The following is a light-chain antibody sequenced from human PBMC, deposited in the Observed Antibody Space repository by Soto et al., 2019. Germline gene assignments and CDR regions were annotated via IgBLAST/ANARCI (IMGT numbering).Light chain of an antibody. CDR1: QSISSW. CDR3: QQYNSYST. CDR2: DAS. V-gene: IGKV1-5*01. J-gene: IGKJ1*01. Sequence: DIQMTQSPSTLSASVGDRVTITCRASQSISSWLAWYQQKPGKAPKLLIYDASSLESGVPSRFSGSGSGTVIPLTISSLQPDDFATYYCQQYNSYSTFGQGTKVEIK.